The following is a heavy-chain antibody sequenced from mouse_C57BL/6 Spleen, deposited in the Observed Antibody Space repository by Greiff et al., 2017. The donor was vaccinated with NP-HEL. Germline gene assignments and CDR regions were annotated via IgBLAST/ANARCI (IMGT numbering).Heavy chain of an antibody. CDR1: GFTFSSYA. CDR3: ARDTTVVATFYYFDY. CDR2: ISDGGSYT. D-gene: IGHD1-1*01. Sequence: DVQLVESGGGLVKPGGSLKLSCAASGFTFSSYAMSWVRQTPEKRLEWVATISDGGSYTYYPDTVKGRFTISRDNAKNNLYLQMSHLKSEDTAMYYCARDTTVVATFYYFDYWGQGTTLTVSS. V-gene: IGHV5-4*01. J-gene: IGHJ2*01.